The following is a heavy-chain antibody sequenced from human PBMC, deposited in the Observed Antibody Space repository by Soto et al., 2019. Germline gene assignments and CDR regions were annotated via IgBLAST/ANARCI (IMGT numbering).Heavy chain of an antibody. V-gene: IGHV3-11*05. J-gene: IGHJ4*02. CDR3: AGLRLTGYFAY. CDR2: ISSSSSYT. CDR1: GFTFSDHY. Sequence: QVQLVESGGGLVKPGGSLRLSCVASGFTFSDHYMTWIRQAPGKGLEWLSYISSSSSYTNYADSVKGRFTISRDNAMNSLYLQMNSLRAEDTAVYYCAGLRLTGYFAYWGQGTLVTVSS.